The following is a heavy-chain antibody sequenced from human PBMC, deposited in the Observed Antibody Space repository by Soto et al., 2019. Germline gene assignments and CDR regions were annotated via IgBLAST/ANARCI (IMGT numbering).Heavy chain of an antibody. Sequence: PSETLSLTCAVYGGSFSGYYWSWIRQPPGKGLEWIGEINHSGSTNYNPSLKSRVTISVDTSKNQFSLKLSSVTAADTAVYYCARGLKLPIDYWGQGTLVTVSS. CDR3: ARGLKLPIDY. J-gene: IGHJ4*02. CDR2: INHSGST. V-gene: IGHV4-34*01. CDR1: GGSFSGYY. D-gene: IGHD1-7*01.